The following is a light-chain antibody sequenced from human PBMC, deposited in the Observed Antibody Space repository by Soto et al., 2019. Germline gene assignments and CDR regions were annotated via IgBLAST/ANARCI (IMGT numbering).Light chain of an antibody. V-gene: IGLV1-40*01. CDR1: SSNIGAGYD. Sequence: QSVLTQPPSVSGAPGQRVTISCTGSSSNIGAGYDVHWYQQLPGTAPKLLIYGNSNRPSGVPDRFSGSKSGTSASLASTGLQAEDEADYYCQSYDSSRSAHVVFGGGTQLTVL. CDR3: QSYDSSRSAHVV. CDR2: GNS. J-gene: IGLJ2*01.